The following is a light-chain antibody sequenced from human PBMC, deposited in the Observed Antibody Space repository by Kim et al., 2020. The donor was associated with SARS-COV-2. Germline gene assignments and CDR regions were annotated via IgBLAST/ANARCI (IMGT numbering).Light chain of an antibody. CDR1: SGHSNYA. V-gene: IGLV4-69*01. J-gene: IGLJ3*02. CDR2: FNSDGSH. CDR3: QTWDTDIRV. Sequence: QPVLTQSPSASASLGASVKLTCTLSSGHSNYAIAWHQQQPEKGPRYLMKFNSDGSHSKGDGIPDRFSGSSSGAERYLTISSLQSEDEADYYCQTWDTDIRVFGGGTQLTVL.